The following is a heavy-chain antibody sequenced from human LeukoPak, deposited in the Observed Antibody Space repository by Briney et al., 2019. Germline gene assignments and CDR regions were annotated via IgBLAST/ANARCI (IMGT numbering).Heavy chain of an antibody. CDR3: ARGPTAMVRGVIRDYYYYYYMDV. CDR1: GYTFTGYY. J-gene: IGHJ6*03. D-gene: IGHD3-10*01. V-gene: IGHV1-2*02. Sequence: ASVKVSCKASGYTFTGYYMHWVRQAPGQGLEWLGWINPNSGGTNYAQKFQGRVTMTRDTSISTAYMELSRLRSDDTAVYYCARGPTAMVRGVIRDYYYYYYMDVWGKGTTVTVSS. CDR2: INPNSGGT.